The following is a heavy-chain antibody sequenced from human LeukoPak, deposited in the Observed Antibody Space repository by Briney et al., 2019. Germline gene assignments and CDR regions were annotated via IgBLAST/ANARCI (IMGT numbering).Heavy chain of an antibody. D-gene: IGHD2-15*01. CDR3: ARVRYCSGGSCYSPFDY. J-gene: IGHJ4*02. CDR2: ISSSSSYI. CDR1: GFTFSSYS. Sequence: PGGSLRLSCAASGFTFSSYSMNWVRQAPGKGPEWVSSISSSSSYIYYADSVKGRFTISRDNAKNSLYLQMNGLRAEDTAVYYCARVRYCSGGSCYSPFDYWGQGTLVTVSS. V-gene: IGHV3-21*01.